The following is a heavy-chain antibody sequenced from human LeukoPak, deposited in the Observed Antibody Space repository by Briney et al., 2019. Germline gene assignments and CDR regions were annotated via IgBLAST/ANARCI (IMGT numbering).Heavy chain of an antibody. CDR2: ISTYNGDT. V-gene: IGHV1-18*01. CDR3: ARGITMIRGIIRGWFDP. Sequence: PRASVKVSCKASGYTFTSYGISWVRQAPGQGLEWMGWISTYNGDTNYAQKLQGRVTMTTDTSTNTAYMELSSLRSEDTAVYYCARGITMIRGIIRGWFDPWGQGTLVTVSS. J-gene: IGHJ5*02. D-gene: IGHD3-10*01. CDR1: GYTFTSYG.